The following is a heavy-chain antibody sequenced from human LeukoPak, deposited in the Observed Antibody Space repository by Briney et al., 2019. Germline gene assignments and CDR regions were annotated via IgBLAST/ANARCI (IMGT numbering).Heavy chain of an antibody. D-gene: IGHD3-10*01. CDR1: GYSISSGYY. CDR2: IYHSGST. Sequence: SETLSLTCAVSGYSISSGYYWGWIRQPPGKRLEWIGSIYHSGSTLYNPSLKSRVTISVDTSKNQFSLKLSSVTAADTAVYYCARSDMVSYYFDYWGQGTLVTVSS. CDR3: ARSDMVSYYFDY. J-gene: IGHJ4*02. V-gene: IGHV4-38-2*01.